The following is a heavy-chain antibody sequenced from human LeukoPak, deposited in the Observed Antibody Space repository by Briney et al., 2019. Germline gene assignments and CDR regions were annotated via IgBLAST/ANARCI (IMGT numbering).Heavy chain of an antibody. CDR2: ISAYNGNT. Sequence: GASVKVSCKASGYTFTSYGISWVRQAPGPGLEWMGWISAYNGNTNYAQKLQGRVTMTTDTSTSTAYMELRSLRSDDTAVYYCARDFLGYCSSTSCYGGDYWGQGTLVTVSS. D-gene: IGHD2-2*01. CDR1: GYTFTSYG. V-gene: IGHV1-18*04. J-gene: IGHJ4*02. CDR3: ARDFLGYCSSTSCYGGDY.